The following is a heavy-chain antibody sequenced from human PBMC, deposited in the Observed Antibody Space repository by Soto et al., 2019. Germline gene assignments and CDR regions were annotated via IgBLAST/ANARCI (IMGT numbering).Heavy chain of an antibody. CDR1: GGSITGSSW. CDR2: IYHNGNT. Sequence: SETLSLTCAVSGGSITGSSWWSWIRQSPGKGLEWIGEIYHNGNTNYNPSLKSRVSISVDTSKNQFSLEIYSVTASDTAIYYCARDPGRAVAVKSFDYWGQGTLVTVSS. D-gene: IGHD6-19*01. J-gene: IGHJ4*02. V-gene: IGHV4-4*02. CDR3: ARDPGRAVAVKSFDY.